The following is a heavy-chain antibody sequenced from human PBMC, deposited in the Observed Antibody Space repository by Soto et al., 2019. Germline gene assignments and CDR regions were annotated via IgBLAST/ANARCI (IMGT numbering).Heavy chain of an antibody. CDR3: ARDNGSGSYWPAGWFDP. CDR2: IYYSGST. J-gene: IGHJ5*02. V-gene: IGHV4-59*01. CDR1: GGSISSYY. Sequence: SETLSLTCTVSGGSISSYYWSWIRQPPGKGLEWIGYIYYSGSTNYNPSLKSRVTISVDTSKNQFSLKLSSVTAADTAVYYCARDNGSGSYWPAGWFDPWGQGTLVTVSS. D-gene: IGHD3-10*01.